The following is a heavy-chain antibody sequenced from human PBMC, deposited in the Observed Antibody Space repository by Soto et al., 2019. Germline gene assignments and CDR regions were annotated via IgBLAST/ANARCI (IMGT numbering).Heavy chain of an antibody. D-gene: IGHD3-22*01. CDR1: GGTFSSYA. CDR2: VIPIFGTA. CDR3: ARDPYYYDSSGYYYWFDP. J-gene: IGHJ5*02. V-gene: IGHV1-69*13. Sequence: ASVKVSCKASGGTFSSYAISWVRQAPGQGLEWMGGVIPIFGTANYAQKFQGRVTITADESTSTAYMELSSLRSEDTAVYYCARDPYYYDSSGYYYWFDPWGQGTLVTVSS.